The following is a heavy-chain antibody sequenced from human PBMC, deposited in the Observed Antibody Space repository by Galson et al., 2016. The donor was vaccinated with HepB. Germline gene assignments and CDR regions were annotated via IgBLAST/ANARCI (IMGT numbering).Heavy chain of an antibody. J-gene: IGHJ4*02. V-gene: IGHV3-30*18. CDR1: GFSFSKYG. Sequence: SLRLSCAASGFSFSKYGMHWVRQAPGKGLEWVAVISSDADNEYYADSVKGQFTLSRDNSRNTLYLKMNSLRAEDTAVYYCAKDQVHYGFNLDYWGQGTLVTFSS. D-gene: IGHD3/OR15-3a*01. CDR3: AKDQVHYGFNLDY. CDR2: ISSDADNE.